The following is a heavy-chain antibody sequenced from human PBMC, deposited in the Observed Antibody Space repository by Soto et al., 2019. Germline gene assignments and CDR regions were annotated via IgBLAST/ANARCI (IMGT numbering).Heavy chain of an antibody. CDR1: GGPISSYY. CDR2: IFYTGNT. V-gene: IGHV4-59*01. CDR3: ARNNIRGVSNSYNWMDP. D-gene: IGHD3-10*01. J-gene: IGHJ5*02. Sequence: SETLSLTCNVSGGPISSYYWSWIRQSPGKGLEWIGQIFYTGNTNYNPSLKSRVTMSVDIPKKQFSLKLRSVTTADTAIYFCARNNIRGVSNSYNWMDPWGQGTLVTVSS.